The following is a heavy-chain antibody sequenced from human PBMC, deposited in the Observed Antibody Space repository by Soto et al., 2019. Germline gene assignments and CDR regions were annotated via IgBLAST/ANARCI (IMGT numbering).Heavy chain of an antibody. CDR3: ARVKWFGESGFDY. CDR2: IYYTGYT. J-gene: IGHJ4*02. V-gene: IGHV4-59*01. CDR1: GGSISSYY. D-gene: IGHD3-10*01. Sequence: SETLSLTCTVSGGSISSYYWSWIRQPPGKGLEWIGYIYYTGYTSYNPSLKSRATISVDTSKNQFSLNVSSVTAADTAVYYCARVKWFGESGFDYWGQGTLVTVSS.